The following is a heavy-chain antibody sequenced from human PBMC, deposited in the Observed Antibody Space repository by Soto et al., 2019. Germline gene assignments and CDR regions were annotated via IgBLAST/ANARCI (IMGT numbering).Heavy chain of an antibody. CDR3: ARIPYDNSGNIFEY. J-gene: IGHJ4*02. Sequence: XGSLRLSCSVSGITVSSYYMSWVRQAAGKGLEWVSVIYAGTITYYADSVKGRFTIYRDNSKNTLNLEMNSLRVEDTAVYYCARIPYDNSGNIFEYWGQGTLVTVS. CDR2: IYAGTIT. CDR1: GITVSSYY. D-gene: IGHD3-22*01. V-gene: IGHV3-53*01.